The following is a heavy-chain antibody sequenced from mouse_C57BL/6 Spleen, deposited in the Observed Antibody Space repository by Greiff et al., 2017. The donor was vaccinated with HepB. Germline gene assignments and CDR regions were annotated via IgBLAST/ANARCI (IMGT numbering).Heavy chain of an antibody. CDR3: VRHLYDSAMDY. D-gene: IGHD2-4*01. CDR1: GFSFNTYA. Sequence: EVQLVESGGGLVQPKGSLKLSCAASGFSFNTYAMNWVRQAPGKGLEWVARIRSKSNNYATYYADSVKDRFTISRDDSESMLYLQMNNLKTEDTAMYYCVRHLYDSAMDYWGQGTSVTVSS. J-gene: IGHJ4*01. V-gene: IGHV10-1*01. CDR2: IRSKSNNYAT.